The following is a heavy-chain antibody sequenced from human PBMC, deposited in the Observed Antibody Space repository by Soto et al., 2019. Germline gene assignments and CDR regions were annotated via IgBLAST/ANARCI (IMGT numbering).Heavy chain of an antibody. Sequence: SETLSLTCTVSGGSISSYYWSWIRQPPGKGLEWIGYIYYSGSTNYNPSLKSRVTISVDTSKNQFSLKLSSVTAADTAVYYCARSDDSSGWTFDYWGQGTLVTVSS. CDR3: ARSDDSSGWTFDY. CDR1: GGSISSYY. CDR2: IYYSGST. V-gene: IGHV4-59*01. J-gene: IGHJ4*02. D-gene: IGHD3-22*01.